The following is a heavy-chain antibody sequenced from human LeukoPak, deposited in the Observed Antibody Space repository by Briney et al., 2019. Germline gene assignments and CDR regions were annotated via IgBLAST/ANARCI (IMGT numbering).Heavy chain of an antibody. V-gene: IGHV3-74*01. CDR2: VNSDGSST. J-gene: IGHJ4*02. CDR3: VRDSTRYVPDY. Sequence: GGSLRLSCAASGFTFGDYWMYWVRQAPGKGLVWVSRVNSDGSSTAYADSVKGRFIISRDNAKGTLYLQMNSLTVEDTAVYYCVRDSTRYVPDYWGQGTLATVSS. D-gene: IGHD3-9*01. CDR1: GFTFGDYW.